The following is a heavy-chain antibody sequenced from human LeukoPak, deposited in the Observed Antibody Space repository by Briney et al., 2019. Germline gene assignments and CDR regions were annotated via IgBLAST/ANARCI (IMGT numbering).Heavy chain of an antibody. V-gene: IGHV3-9*01. CDR2: ITWNSGDI. CDR3: AKGGYVANDAFAI. D-gene: IGHD5-12*01. J-gene: IGHJ3*02. Sequence: PGGSLRLSCAASGFTFDDYAMHWVRQAPGKGLEWVSGITWNSGDIGYADSVKGRFTISRDNAKNSLYLQMNSLRTEDTALYYCAKGGYVANDAFAIWGQGTMVIVSS. CDR1: GFTFDDYA.